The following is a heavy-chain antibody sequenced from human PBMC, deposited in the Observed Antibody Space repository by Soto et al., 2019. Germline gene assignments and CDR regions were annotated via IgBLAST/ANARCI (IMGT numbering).Heavy chain of an antibody. J-gene: IGHJ6*02. V-gene: IGHV5-51*01. Sequence: GESLKISCKGSGYSFTSYWIGWVRQMPGKGLEWMGVIYPDDSETRYSPSFQGQVTISADKSIDTAYLQWSSLKASDTAMYYCARLGIAVANYYYGMDVWGQGTTVTVSS. CDR1: GYSFTSYW. CDR2: IYPDDSET. CDR3: ARLGIAVANYYYGMDV. D-gene: IGHD6-19*01.